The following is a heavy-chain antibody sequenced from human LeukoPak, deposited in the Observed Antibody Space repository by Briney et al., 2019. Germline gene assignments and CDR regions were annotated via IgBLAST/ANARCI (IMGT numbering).Heavy chain of an antibody. J-gene: IGHJ4*02. V-gene: IGHV4-39*07. CDR1: GGSISSSSYY. D-gene: IGHD6-19*01. Sequence: SETLSLTCTVSGGSISSSSYYWGWIRQPPGKGLEWIGSIYYSGSTYYNPSLKSRVTISVDTSKNQFSLKLSSVTAADTAVYYCARDRELAVAGLLFDYWGQGTLVTVSS. CDR2: IYYSGST. CDR3: ARDRELAVAGLLFDY.